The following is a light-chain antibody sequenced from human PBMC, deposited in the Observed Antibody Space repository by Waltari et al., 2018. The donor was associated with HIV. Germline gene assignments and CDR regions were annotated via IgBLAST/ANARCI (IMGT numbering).Light chain of an antibody. CDR3: CSYAGISTVS. CDR1: SSDIGSYNL. CDR2: EDT. Sequence: SALTQPASVSGSPGQSITIPCTGTSSDIGSYNLVSWYQQYPSRVPKLIIYEDTKRPSGVSKRVSGSKSGITASLTIPGLQAEDDAYYYCCSYAGISTVSFGGVTTQPVL. V-gene: IGLV2-23*01. J-gene: IGLJ2*01.